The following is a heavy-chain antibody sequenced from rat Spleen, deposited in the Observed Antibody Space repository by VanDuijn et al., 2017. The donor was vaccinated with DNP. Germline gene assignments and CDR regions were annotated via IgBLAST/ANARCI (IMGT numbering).Heavy chain of an antibody. CDR3: TSDRDYSGEVLYGMDA. CDR1: GFSLTTYS. CDR2: MSSGGST. V-gene: IGHV2-6*01. J-gene: IGHJ4*01. Sequence: QVQLKESGPGLVQPSETLSLTCTVSGFSLTTYSVSWVRQPSGKGPEWIASMSSGGSTYYNSGLKSQLRISRDTSKSQVFLKMNSLQTEDTAIYFCTSDRDYSGEVLYGMDAWGQGISVTVSS. D-gene: IGHD1-1*01.